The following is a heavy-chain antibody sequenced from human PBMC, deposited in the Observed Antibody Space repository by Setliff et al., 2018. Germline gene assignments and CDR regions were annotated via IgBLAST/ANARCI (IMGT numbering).Heavy chain of an antibody. Sequence: GGSLRLSCSASGFTFNTYTMHWVRQAPGKGLEYVSSIGPNGGSTYYANSVKGRFTISRDNAKNSLYLQMNSLRAEDTAVYYCAADPPRSWPWGKGTLVTVS. CDR3: AADPPRSWP. D-gene: IGHD2-15*01. J-gene: IGHJ5*02. CDR1: GFTFNTYT. V-gene: IGHV3-64*04. CDR2: IGPNGGST.